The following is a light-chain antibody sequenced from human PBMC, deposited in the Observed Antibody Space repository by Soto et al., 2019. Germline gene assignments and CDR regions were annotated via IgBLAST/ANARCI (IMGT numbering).Light chain of an antibody. Sequence: IVMTLIQHTLAVSLCERATINCKSSQSVLYSSNNKNYLAWYQQKPGQPPKLLIYWASTRESGVPDRFSGSGSGTDFTLTIISLQAEDVAVYYCQLYYFTPCTFGQGTKVDTK. CDR2: WAS. V-gene: IGKV4-1*01. CDR3: QLYYFTPCT. CDR1: QSVLYSSNNKNY. J-gene: IGKJ1*01.